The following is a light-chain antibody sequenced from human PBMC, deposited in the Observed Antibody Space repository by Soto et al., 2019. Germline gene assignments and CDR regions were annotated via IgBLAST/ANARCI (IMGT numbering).Light chain of an antibody. V-gene: IGKV1-5*03. CDR1: QSLSSK. Sequence: DIQMTQSPSTLSASVGDRVTITCWASQSLSSKLAWYQQRPGTAPKLFIYKASSLESGVPSRFSGSESGTEFTLTISSLQPDDLATYYCQQYSEYPWTFGQGTKVEIK. CDR2: KAS. J-gene: IGKJ1*01. CDR3: QQYSEYPWT.